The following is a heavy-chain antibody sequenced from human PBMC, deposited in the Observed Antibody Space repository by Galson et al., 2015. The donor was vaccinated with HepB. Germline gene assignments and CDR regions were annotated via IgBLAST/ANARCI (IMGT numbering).Heavy chain of an antibody. D-gene: IGHD3-10*01. Sequence: SVKVSCKASGYTFTSYGISWVRQAPGQGLEWMGWISAYNGNTNYAQKLQGRVTMTTDTSTSTAYMELRSLRSDDTAVYYCARDHWYGMVRVGMDVWGQGTTVTVSS. CDR1: GYTFTSYG. J-gene: IGHJ6*02. CDR2: ISAYNGNT. V-gene: IGHV1-18*04. CDR3: ARDHWYGMVRVGMDV.